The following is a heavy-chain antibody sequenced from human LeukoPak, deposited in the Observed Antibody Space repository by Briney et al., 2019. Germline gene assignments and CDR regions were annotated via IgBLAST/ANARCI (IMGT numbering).Heavy chain of an antibody. CDR1: GGTFSSYA. V-gene: IGHV1-69*13. CDR3: ARGSGYYYYFDY. CDR2: IIPIFGTA. Sequence: SVKVSCKASGGTFSSYAISWVRQAPGQGLEWMGGIIPIFGTANYAQKFQGRVRITADESTSTAYMELSSLRSEDTAVYYCARGSGYYYYFDYWGQGTLVTVSS. D-gene: IGHD3-22*01. J-gene: IGHJ4*02.